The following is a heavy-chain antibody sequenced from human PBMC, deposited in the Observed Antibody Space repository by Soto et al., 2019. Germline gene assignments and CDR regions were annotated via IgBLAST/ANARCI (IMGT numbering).Heavy chain of an antibody. CDR1: GGSVSSGSYY. D-gene: IGHD3-10*01. V-gene: IGHV4-61*01. CDR3: ARDGVITKDYIRYYGMDV. CDR2: IYYSGST. J-gene: IGHJ6*02. Sequence: QVQLQESGPGLVKPSETLSLTCTVSGGSVSSGSYYWSWIRQPPGKGLEWIGYIYYSGSTNYNPSLKSRVTISVDTSKNQFSLKLSSVTAADTAVYYYARDGVITKDYIRYYGMDVWGQGTTVTVSS.